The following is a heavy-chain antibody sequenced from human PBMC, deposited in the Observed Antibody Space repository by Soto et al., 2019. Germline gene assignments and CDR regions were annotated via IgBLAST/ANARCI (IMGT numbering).Heavy chain of an antibody. CDR3: ARDVGRGAKAAAGTYGLDV. CDR1: GVSVSGGNYY. CDR2: IYYSGST. D-gene: IGHD6-13*01. V-gene: IGHV4-61*01. Sequence: QVQLQESGPGLVKPSETLSLTCTVSGVSVSGGNYYWSWIRQPPGKGLEWIGYIYYSGSTNYNPSLKRRVTMSVDTSKNQFSLKLSSVTAADTAVYYCARDVGRGAKAAAGTYGLDVWGQGTTVTVSS. J-gene: IGHJ6*02.